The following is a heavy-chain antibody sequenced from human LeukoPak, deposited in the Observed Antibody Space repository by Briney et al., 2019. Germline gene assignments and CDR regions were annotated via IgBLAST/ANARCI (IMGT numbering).Heavy chain of an antibody. V-gene: IGHV1-69*13. CDR3: ASLLTYYYDGGDLGH. J-gene: IGHJ4*02. CDR2: IIPIFGTA. CDR1: GYSFTSYG. Sequence: GASVKVSCKASGYSFTSYGITWVRQAPGQGLEWMGGIIPIFGTANYAQKFQGRVTITADESTSTAYMELSSLRSEDTAVYYCASLLTYYYDGGDLGHWGQGTLVTVSS. D-gene: IGHD3-22*01.